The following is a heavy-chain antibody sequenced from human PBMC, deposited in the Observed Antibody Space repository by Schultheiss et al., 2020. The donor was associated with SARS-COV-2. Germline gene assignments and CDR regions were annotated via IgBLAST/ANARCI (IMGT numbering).Heavy chain of an antibody. D-gene: IGHD2-15*01. CDR2: INSNSDDDV. CDR3: AIPVAATGFDY. J-gene: IGHJ4*02. Sequence: ASVKVSCKASAYTFSVNFIHWVRQAPGQGLEWMGRINSNSDDDVRFAQKFQDRVTMTRDTSINTVYMELTRLRSDDTAVYYCAIPVAATGFDYWGQGTLVTVSS. V-gene: IGHV1-2*02. CDR1: AYTFSVNF.